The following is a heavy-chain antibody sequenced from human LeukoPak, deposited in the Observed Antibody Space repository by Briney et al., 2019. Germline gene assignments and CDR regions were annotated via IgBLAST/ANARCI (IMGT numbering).Heavy chain of an antibody. J-gene: IGHJ3*02. CDR1: GYTFTSYY. V-gene: IGHV1-46*01. Sequence: SVNVPCKASGYTFTSYYMHWVRHPPGQGLEGMGIINPSGGSTSYAQKFQGRGTINRDTSTGTVYMEVSGVRSEDAGVYYCAREDRAVAVRAFDIWGEGTMVTVSS. CDR2: INPSGGST. CDR3: AREDRAVAVRAFDI. D-gene: IGHD6-19*01.